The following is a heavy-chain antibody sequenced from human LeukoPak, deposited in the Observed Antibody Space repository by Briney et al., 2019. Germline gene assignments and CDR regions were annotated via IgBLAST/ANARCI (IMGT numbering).Heavy chain of an antibody. D-gene: IGHD3-22*01. CDR2: IDHSGRT. CDR1: GASFSGFH. V-gene: IGHV4-34*01. CDR3: ARGEYYDTSGDRKNWFGP. Sequence: PSETLSLTCAVYGASFSGFHWSWLRQPPGKGREWIGKIDHSGRTNYNPSLKSRVTISVDTSKDQFSLKLTSVTAADTAMYYCARGEYYDTSGDRKNWFGPWGQGTLVTVSS. J-gene: IGHJ5*02.